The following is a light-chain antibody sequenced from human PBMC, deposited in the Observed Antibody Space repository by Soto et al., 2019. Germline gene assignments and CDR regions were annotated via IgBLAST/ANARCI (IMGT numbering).Light chain of an antibody. J-gene: IGKJ1*01. Sequence: EIVLTQSPATLSLSPGERATLSCRASQSVSSYLAWYQQKPGQAPRLLIYDASNRATGIPARFSGSGSGTDFPLTISRLEPEDFAVYYCQQRSNWPRTFGQGTKVEIK. CDR1: QSVSSY. CDR2: DAS. V-gene: IGKV3-11*01. CDR3: QQRSNWPRT.